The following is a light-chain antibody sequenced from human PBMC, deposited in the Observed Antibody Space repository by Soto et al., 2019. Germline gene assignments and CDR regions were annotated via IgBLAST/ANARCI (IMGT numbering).Light chain of an antibody. J-gene: IGLJ1*01. CDR1: SSNVGSYKL. CDR2: EVN. V-gene: IGLV2-23*02. Sequence: SVLTQPTSVSGSPGQSITISCTGTSSNVGSYKLVSWYQQHPGKAPKLMIFEVNKRPSGVSNRFSGSKSGNTASLTISGLKVEDEADYYCCSSGGSPTYVFETGTKVTVL. CDR3: CSSGGSPTYV.